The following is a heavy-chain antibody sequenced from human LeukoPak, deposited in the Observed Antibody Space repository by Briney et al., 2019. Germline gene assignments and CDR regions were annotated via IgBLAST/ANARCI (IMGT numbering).Heavy chain of an antibody. Sequence: KSSETLSLTCAVYGGSFSGYYWSWIRQPPGKGLEWIGEINHSGSTNYNPSLKSQVTISVDTSKNQFSLKLSSVTAADTAVYYCASSTSGPHYGDYYSWFDPWGQGTLVTVSS. V-gene: IGHV4-34*01. CDR1: GGSFSGYY. CDR3: ASSTSGPHYGDYYSWFDP. J-gene: IGHJ5*02. CDR2: INHSGST. D-gene: IGHD4-17*01.